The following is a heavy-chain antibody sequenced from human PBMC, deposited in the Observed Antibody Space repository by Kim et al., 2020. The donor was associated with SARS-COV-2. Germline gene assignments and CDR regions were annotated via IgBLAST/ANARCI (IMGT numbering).Heavy chain of an antibody. Sequence: SQTLSLTCAISGDSVSSNSAAWNWIRQSPSRGLEWLGRTYYRSKWYNDYTVSVKSRITINPDTSKNQFSLQLNSVTPGDTAIYYCARAVAVPGRVFDSWGLGTLVTVSS. J-gene: IGHJ4*02. V-gene: IGHV6-1*01. D-gene: IGHD2-2*01. CDR2: TYYRSKWYN. CDR3: ARAVAVPGRVFDS. CDR1: GDSVSSNSAA.